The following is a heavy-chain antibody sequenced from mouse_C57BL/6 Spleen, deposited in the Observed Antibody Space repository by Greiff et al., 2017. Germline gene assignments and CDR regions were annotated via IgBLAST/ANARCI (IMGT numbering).Heavy chain of an antibody. J-gene: IGHJ2*01. CDR3: ARGYYGSGY. CDR1: GYTFTSYW. V-gene: IGHV1-55*01. Sequence: QVQLKQPGAELVKPGASVKMSCTASGYTFTSYWITWVKQRPGQGLEWIGDIYPGSGSTNYNEKFKSKATLTVDTSSSTAYMQLSSLTSEDSAVYYCARGYYGSGYWGQGTTLTVSS. D-gene: IGHD1-2*01. CDR2: IYPGSGST.